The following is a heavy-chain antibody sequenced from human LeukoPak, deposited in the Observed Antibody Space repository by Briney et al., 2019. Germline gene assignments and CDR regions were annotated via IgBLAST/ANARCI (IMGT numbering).Heavy chain of an antibody. CDR3: ARQDAPYDSSINYYYYGMDV. CDR2: INHSGST. V-gene: IGHV4-34*01. Sequence: SETLSVTCVVSGGSFSGYYWSWIRQPPGNGLEWIGEINHSGSTNYNPSLKSRVTISVDTSTNQFSLKLSSVTAADTAVYYCARQDAPYDSSINYYYYGMDVWGQGTTVTVSS. D-gene: IGHD3-22*01. J-gene: IGHJ6*02. CDR1: GGSFSGYY.